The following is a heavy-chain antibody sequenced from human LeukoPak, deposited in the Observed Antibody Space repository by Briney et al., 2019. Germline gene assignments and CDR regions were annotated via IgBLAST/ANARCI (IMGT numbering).Heavy chain of an antibody. CDR3: AREVFKYGRFYFDY. J-gene: IGHJ4*02. V-gene: IGHV6-1*01. Sequence: SQTLSLTCGISGDSVSSNTGAWNWIRQSPSRGLEWLGKTYYRPKWNNDYAVSVKDRITINPDTSKDQFSLQLNSVTPEDTAVYYCAREVFKYGRFYFDYWGQGTPVTVSS. CDR2: TYYRPKWNN. CDR1: GDSVSSNTGA. D-gene: IGHD1-14*01.